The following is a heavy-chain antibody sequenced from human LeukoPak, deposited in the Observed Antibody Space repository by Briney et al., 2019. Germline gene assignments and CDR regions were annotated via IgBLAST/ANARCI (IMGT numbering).Heavy chain of an antibody. CDR2: INQDGSEK. Sequence: PGGSLRLSCAASGFTFSSCWMSWVRQAPGKGLEWVANINQDGSEKYYVDSVKGRLTISRDNPKNSLYLLMNSLSVDDTAVYYCARVDYSSGWYWGIDYWGQGTLVTVSS. V-gene: IGHV3-7*04. D-gene: IGHD6-19*01. CDR3: ARVDYSSGWYWGIDY. CDR1: GFTFSSCW. J-gene: IGHJ4*02.